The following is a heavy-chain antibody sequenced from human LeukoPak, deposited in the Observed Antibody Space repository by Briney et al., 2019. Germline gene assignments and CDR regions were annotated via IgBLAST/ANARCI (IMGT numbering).Heavy chain of an antibody. J-gene: IGHJ4*02. D-gene: IGHD3-22*01. Sequence: SETLSLTCTVSGGSISSYYWSWIRQPPGKGLEWVGYIYYSGSTNYNPSLKSRVTISVDTSKNQFSLKLSSVTAADTAVYYCARGGDSSGYYYPVFDYWGQGTLVTVSS. CDR2: IYYSGST. V-gene: IGHV4-59*01. CDR3: ARGGDSSGYYYPVFDY. CDR1: GGSISSYY.